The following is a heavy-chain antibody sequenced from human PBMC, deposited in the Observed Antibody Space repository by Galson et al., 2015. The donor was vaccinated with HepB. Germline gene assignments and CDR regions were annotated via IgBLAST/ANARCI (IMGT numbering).Heavy chain of an antibody. Sequence: SLRLSCAASGFPFSRYSMNWVRQAPGKGLEWVSSISGTSWTIYQADSLKGRFTTSRDNTKNSLYLQMSSLRAEDTAVYYCTRDSRRVTDHDPFDIWGQGTMVTVSS. CDR3: TRDSRRVTDHDPFDI. CDR1: GFPFSRYS. D-gene: IGHD3-10*01. J-gene: IGHJ3*02. V-gene: IGHV3-21*01. CDR2: ISGTSWTI.